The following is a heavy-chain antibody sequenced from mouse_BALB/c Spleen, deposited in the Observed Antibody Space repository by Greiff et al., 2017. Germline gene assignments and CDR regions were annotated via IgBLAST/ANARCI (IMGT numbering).Heavy chain of an antibody. D-gene: IGHD1-1*01. J-gene: IGHJ2*01. Sequence: VQLQQSGAELAKPGASVKMSCKASGYTFTSYWMHWVKQRPGQGLEWIGYINPSTGYTEYNQKFKDKATLTADKSSSTAYMQLSSLTSEDSAVYYCARRGTTVVPFDYWGQGTTLTVSS. CDR2: INPSTGYT. CDR3: ARRGTTVVPFDY. V-gene: IGHV1-7*01. CDR1: GYTFTSYW.